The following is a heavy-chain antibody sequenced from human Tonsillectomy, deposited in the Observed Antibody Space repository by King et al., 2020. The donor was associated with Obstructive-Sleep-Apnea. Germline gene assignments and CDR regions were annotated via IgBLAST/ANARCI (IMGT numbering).Heavy chain of an antibody. J-gene: IGHJ6*02. D-gene: IGHD3-16*02. CDR3: TRRLIDIQYGMDV. Sequence: VQLVESGGGLVQPGGSLKLSCAASGVTFSGSAMHWVRQASGKGLEWVCRIRSKANSYATAYAAWGKGRVTISRDDSKNTAYLQMNSLKTEDTAVYYCTRRLIDIQYGMDVWGQGTTVTVSS. CDR1: GVTFSGSA. CDR2: IRSKANSYAT. V-gene: IGHV3-73*01.